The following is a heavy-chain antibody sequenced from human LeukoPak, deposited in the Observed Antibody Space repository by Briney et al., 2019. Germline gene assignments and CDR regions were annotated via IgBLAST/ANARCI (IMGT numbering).Heavy chain of an antibody. Sequence: SETLSLTCTVSGGSISSYHWSWIRQPPGKGLEWIGYIYYSGSTNYNPSLKSRVTISVDTSKNQFSLNLSSVTAADTAVYYCARLLSSGYDYPFDYWGQGTLVTVSS. CDR1: GGSISSYH. D-gene: IGHD3-22*01. CDR2: IYYSGST. CDR3: ARLLSSGYDYPFDY. V-gene: IGHV4-59*08. J-gene: IGHJ4*02.